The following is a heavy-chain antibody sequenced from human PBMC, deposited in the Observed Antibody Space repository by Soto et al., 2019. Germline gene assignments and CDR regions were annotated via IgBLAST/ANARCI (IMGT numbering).Heavy chain of an antibody. V-gene: IGHV4-39*01. D-gene: IGHD1-26*01. CDR1: GGSISSSSYY. CDR3: ASSPPWELLNSGAFDV. CDR2: IYYSGST. J-gene: IGHJ3*01. Sequence: QLQLQESGPGLVKPSETLSLTCTVSGGSISSSSYYWGWIRQPPGKGLEWIGSIYYSGSTYYNPSLKRRVTISVDTSSNVYSLNLSSVTAAETAVYYCASSPPWELLNSGAFDVSRQRTIVTVSS.